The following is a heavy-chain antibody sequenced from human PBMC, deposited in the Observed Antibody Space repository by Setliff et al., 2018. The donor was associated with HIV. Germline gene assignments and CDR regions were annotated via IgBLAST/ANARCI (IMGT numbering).Heavy chain of an antibody. Sequence: KPSETLSLTCTVSGGSISSSSYYWGWIRQPPGKGLEWIGNFYHSGSTYYNPSLKSRVTISVDTSKNQFSLKLSSVTAADTAVYYCATYADRESNRFDPWGQGILVTVSS. J-gene: IGHJ5*02. V-gene: IGHV4-39*01. D-gene: IGHD3-10*01. CDR3: ATYADRESNRFDP. CDR2: FYHSGST. CDR1: GGSISSSSYY.